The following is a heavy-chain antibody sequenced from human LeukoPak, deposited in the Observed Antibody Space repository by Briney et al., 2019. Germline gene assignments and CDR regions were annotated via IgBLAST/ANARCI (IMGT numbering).Heavy chain of an antibody. CDR3: VKDLGERRYSSGWATFDN. Sequence: PGGSLRLSCSASGFTFSSYAMHWVRQAPGKGLEYVSAISSNGGSTYYADSVKGRFTISRDNSKNTLYLQMSSLRAEDTAVYYCVKDLGERRYSSGWATFDNWGQGTLVTVSS. CDR1: GFTFSSYA. V-gene: IGHV3-64D*06. CDR2: ISSNGGST. D-gene: IGHD6-19*01. J-gene: IGHJ4*02.